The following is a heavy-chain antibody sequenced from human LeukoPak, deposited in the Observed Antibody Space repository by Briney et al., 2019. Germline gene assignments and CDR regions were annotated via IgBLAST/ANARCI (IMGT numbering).Heavy chain of an antibody. D-gene: IGHD2-15*01. CDR2: INHSGST. Sequence: KPSETLSLTCAVYGGSFSGYYWSWIRQPPGKGLEWIGEINHSGSTNYNPSLKSRVTISVDTSKNQFSLKLSSVTAADTAVYYCARGRISGVSDYWGQGTLVTVSS. V-gene: IGHV4-34*01. J-gene: IGHJ4*02. CDR1: GGSFSGYY. CDR3: ARGRISGVSDY.